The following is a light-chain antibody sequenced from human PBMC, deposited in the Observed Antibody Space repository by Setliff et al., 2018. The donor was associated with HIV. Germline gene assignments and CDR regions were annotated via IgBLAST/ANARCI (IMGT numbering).Light chain of an antibody. CDR1: SRDVGGYNY. CDR3: SSYTSSSTLYV. V-gene: IGLV2-14*01. Sequence: QSVLTQPASVSGSPGQSITISCTGTSRDVGGYNYVSWYQQHPGKAPKLMIYEVSNRPSGVSSRFSGSKSGNTASLTISGLQAEDEADYYCSSYTSSSTLYVFGTGTKVTVL. J-gene: IGLJ1*01. CDR2: EVS.